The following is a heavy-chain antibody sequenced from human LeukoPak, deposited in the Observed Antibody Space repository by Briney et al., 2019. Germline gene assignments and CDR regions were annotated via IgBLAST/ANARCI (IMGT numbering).Heavy chain of an antibody. CDR1: GGSISSYY. V-gene: IGHV4-59*01. D-gene: IGHD6-13*01. CDR3: ARGVYIAAAQYAY. CDR2: IYYSGTT. J-gene: IGHJ4*02. Sequence: PSETLSLTCTVSGGSISSYYWSWLRQPSGKGLEWLGYIYYSGTTNYNPSLKSRVTISVDTSKNQFSLKLSSVTAADTAVYYCARGVYIAAAQYAYWGQGTLVTVSS.